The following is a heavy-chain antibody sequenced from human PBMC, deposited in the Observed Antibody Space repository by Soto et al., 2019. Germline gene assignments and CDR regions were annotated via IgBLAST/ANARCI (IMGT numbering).Heavy chain of an antibody. Sequence: TVSGGSVTSDEDYWTWIRQSPGKGLEWIGYISNSGSTGYNPSLKTRLSMSVDRSKNQFTLRLTSVTAADTAVYFCATESGSTYGYFDHWGQGTQVTVS. J-gene: IGHJ4*02. CDR2: ISNSGST. CDR1: GGSVTSDEDY. D-gene: IGHD5-18*01. CDR3: ATESGSTYGYFDH. V-gene: IGHV4-30-4*01.